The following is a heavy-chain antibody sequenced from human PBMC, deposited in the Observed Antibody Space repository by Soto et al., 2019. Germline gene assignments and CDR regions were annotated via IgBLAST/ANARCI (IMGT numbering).Heavy chain of an antibody. CDR2: MNPNSGNT. D-gene: IGHD3-3*01. V-gene: IGHV1-8*01. CDR3: ARTYYDFWSGYP. J-gene: IGHJ5*02. CDR1: GYTFTSYD. Sequence: GASVKVSCKASGYTFTSYDINRVRQATGQGLEWMGWMNPNSGNTGYAQKFQGRVTMTRNTSISTAYMELSSLRSEDTAVYYCARTYYDFWSGYPWGQGTLVTVSS.